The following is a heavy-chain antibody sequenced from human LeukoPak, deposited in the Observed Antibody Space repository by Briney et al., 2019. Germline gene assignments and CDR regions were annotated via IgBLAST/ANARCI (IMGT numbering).Heavy chain of an antibody. D-gene: IGHD3-3*01. CDR1: GFTFSSYA. Sequence: GGSLRLSCAASGFTFSSYAMSWVRQAPGKGLEWVANIKQDGSEKYYVDSVKGRFTISRDNAKNSLYLQMNSLRAEDTAVYYCARETYYDFWSGLRYYYGMDVWGQGTTVTVSS. CDR3: ARETYYDFWSGLRYYYGMDV. V-gene: IGHV3-7*01. CDR2: IKQDGSEK. J-gene: IGHJ6*02.